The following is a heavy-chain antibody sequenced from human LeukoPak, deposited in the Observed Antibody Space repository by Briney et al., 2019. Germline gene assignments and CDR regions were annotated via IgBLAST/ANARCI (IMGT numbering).Heavy chain of an antibody. CDR2: ISSNGGST. CDR1: GYTFTGYY. Sequence: SCKASGYTFTGYYMHWVRQAPGKGLEFVSTISSNGGSTYYANSVKGRFTISRDNSKNTLYLQMGSLRAEDMAVYYCAKDGVVGAILYYFNSWGQGTLVTVSS. D-gene: IGHD1-26*01. CDR3: AKDGVVGAILYYFNS. J-gene: IGHJ4*02. V-gene: IGHV3-64*01.